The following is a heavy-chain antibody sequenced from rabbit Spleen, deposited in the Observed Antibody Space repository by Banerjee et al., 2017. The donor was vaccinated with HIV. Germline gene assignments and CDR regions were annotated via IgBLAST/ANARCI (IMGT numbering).Heavy chain of an antibody. CDR1: GFSFNNNDY. V-gene: IGHV1S40*01. CDR2: IAGSSGTT. Sequence: QSLEESGGDLVKPGASLTLTCAASGFSFNNNDYICWVRQAPGKGLEWISCIAGSSGTTYYASWAKGRFTISKTSSTTVTLQMTSLPVADTATYFCTRDFDFWGPGTLVTVS. CDR3: TRDFDF. J-gene: IGHJ4*01.